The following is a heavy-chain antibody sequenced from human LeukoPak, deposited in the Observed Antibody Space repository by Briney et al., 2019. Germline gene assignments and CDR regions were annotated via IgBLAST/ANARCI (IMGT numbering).Heavy chain of an antibody. CDR1: GFTFSSYA. V-gene: IGHV3-64D*06. J-gene: IGHJ3*02. CDR3: VKDRAVQLEPGLLGDAFDI. Sequence: GGSLRLSCSASGFTFSSYAMHWVRQAPGKGLEYVSAISSNGGSTYYADSVKGRFTIFRDNSKNTLYLQMSSLRAEDTAVYYCVKDRAVQLEPGLLGDAFDIWGQGTMVTVSS. D-gene: IGHD1-1*01. CDR2: ISSNGGST.